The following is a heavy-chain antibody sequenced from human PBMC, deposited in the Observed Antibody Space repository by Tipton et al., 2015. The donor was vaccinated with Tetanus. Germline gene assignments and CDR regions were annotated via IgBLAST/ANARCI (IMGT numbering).Heavy chain of an antibody. Sequence: LVKPTQTLSLSCTVSGGPISSGGYYWSWIRQHPGKGLEWIGDIYYSGGTYYNPSLKSRVTLSVDTSKNQFSLKLNSVSAADTAVYYCARDQARGARGWNYFDYWGQGTLVTVSS. J-gene: IGHJ4*02. CDR1: GGPISSGGYY. CDR2: IYYSGGT. CDR3: ARDQARGARGWNYFDY. D-gene: IGHD1-26*01. V-gene: IGHV4-31*03.